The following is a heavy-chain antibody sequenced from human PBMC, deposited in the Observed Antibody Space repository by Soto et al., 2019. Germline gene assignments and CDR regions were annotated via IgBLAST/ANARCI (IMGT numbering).Heavy chain of an antibody. J-gene: IGHJ3*02. D-gene: IGHD3-10*01. V-gene: IGHV2-5*01. CDR1: GFSLSTSGVG. CDR3: AHSVGSQITMVRGHDAFDI. Sequence: QITLKESGPTLVKPTQTLTLTCTFSGFSLSTSGVGVGWIRQPPGKALEWLALIYWNDDKRYSPSLKSRLTITKDTPKNQVVLTMTNMDPVDTATYYCAHSVGSQITMVRGHDAFDIWGQGTMVTVSS. CDR2: IYWNDDK.